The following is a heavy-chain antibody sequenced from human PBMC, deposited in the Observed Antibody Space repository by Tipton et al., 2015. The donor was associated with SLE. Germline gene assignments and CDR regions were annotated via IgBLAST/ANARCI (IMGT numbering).Heavy chain of an antibody. CDR1: GFSLISYD. J-gene: IGHJ4*02. D-gene: IGHD3-10*01. V-gene: IGHV3-33*01. Sequence: SLRLSCAASGFSLISYDMYWVRQAPGKGLEWVALIRYDGSNKHFADSVKGRFTISRDNSENTLYLQMNSLRVEDTAVYYCARSLYGSGSLPGHWGQGTLVTVPS. CDR3: ARSLYGSGSLPGH. CDR2: IRYDGSNK.